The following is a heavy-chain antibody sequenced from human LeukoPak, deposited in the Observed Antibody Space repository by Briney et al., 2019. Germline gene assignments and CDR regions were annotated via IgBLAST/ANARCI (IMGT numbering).Heavy chain of an antibody. CDR2: IWYEGSNK. V-gene: IGHV3-33*01. CDR1: GFTFRSHG. D-gene: IGHD1-26*01. CDR3: AGDRATSYFDY. J-gene: IGHJ4*02. Sequence: GGSLRLSCAACGFTFRSHGMHWVRQAPGKGLEWVAFIWYEGSNKYYTDSVKGRLTIPRDNSKNTLYLQINSLRAEHTAVYYCAGDRATSYFDYWGQGALVTISS.